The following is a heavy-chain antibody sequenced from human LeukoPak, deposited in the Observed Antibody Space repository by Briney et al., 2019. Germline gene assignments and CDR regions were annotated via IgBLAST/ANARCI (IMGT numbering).Heavy chain of an antibody. Sequence: GGSLRLSCAASGFTFSNAWMSWVRQAPGKGPEWVANIKEDGSEKYYVDSVKGRFTISRDNAKNSLSLQMNSLRVEDTAVYYCAKGDEWELPDGFDPWGQGTLVTVSS. D-gene: IGHD1-26*01. J-gene: IGHJ5*02. CDR3: AKGDEWELPDGFDP. CDR1: GFTFSNAW. CDR2: IKEDGSEK. V-gene: IGHV3-7*03.